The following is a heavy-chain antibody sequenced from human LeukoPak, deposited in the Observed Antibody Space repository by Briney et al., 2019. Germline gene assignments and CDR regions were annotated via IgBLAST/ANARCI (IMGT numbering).Heavy chain of an antibody. CDR1: GGSISSSSYY. V-gene: IGHV4-39*07. J-gene: IGHJ4*02. D-gene: IGHD3-16*01. Sequence: SETLSFTCTVSGGSISSSSYYWGWIRQPPGKGLEWIGSVYYSGSTYYNPSLKSRVTISVDTSKNQFSLKLSSVTAADTAVYYCARGFGNFDYWGQGTLVTVSS. CDR3: ARGFGNFDY. CDR2: VYYSGST.